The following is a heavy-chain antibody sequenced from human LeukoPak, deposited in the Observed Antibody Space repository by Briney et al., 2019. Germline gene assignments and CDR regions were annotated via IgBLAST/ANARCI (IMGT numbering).Heavy chain of an antibody. V-gene: IGHV3-30*03. J-gene: IGHJ4*02. CDR2: ISYDGSNK. Sequence: GGSLRLSCAASGFTFSSYGMHWVRQAPGKGLEWVAVISYDGSNKYYADSVKGRFTISRDNSKNTLYLQMNSLRAEDTAVYYCATPDSALGYWGQGTLVTVSS. CDR3: ATPDSALGY. CDR1: GFTFSSYG. D-gene: IGHD2-15*01.